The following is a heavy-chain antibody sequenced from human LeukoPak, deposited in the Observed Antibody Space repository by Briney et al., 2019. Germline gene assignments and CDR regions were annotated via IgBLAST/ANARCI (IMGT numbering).Heavy chain of an antibody. CDR2: FDPEDGET. CDR1: GYTLTELS. V-gene: IGHV1-24*01. Sequence: ASVKVSCKVSGYTLTELSMHWVRQAPGKGLEWMGGFDPEDGETIYAQKFQGRVTMTEDTSTDTAYMELSSLRSEDTAVYYCATKLRYLVGATDFDYWGQGTLVTVSS. CDR3: ATKLRYLVGATDFDY. D-gene: IGHD1-26*01. J-gene: IGHJ4*02.